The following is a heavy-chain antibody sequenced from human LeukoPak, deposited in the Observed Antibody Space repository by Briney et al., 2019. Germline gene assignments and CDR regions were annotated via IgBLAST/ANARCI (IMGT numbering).Heavy chain of an antibody. Sequence: PSETLSLTCTVSGGSISSSSYYWGWIRQPPGKGLEWIGSIYYSGSTYYNPSLKSRVTISVDTSKNQFSLKLSSVTAADTAVYYCASDCSSTSCYRGAEYFQHWGQGTLVTVSS. CDR3: ASDCSSTSCYRGAEYFQH. CDR1: GGSISSSSYY. D-gene: IGHD2-2*02. V-gene: IGHV4-39*01. CDR2: IYYSGST. J-gene: IGHJ1*01.